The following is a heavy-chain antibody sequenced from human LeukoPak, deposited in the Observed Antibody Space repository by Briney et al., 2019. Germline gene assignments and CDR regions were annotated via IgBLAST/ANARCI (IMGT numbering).Heavy chain of an antibody. CDR2: ISAHNGNT. J-gene: IGHJ3*02. CDR1: GYTFSRYG. Sequence: GASVKVSCKASGYTFSRYGISWVRQAPGQGLEWMGWISAHNGNTNYAQKFQGRVAMTTDTSTSTAYMELRSLRYDDTAVYYCARQSMTGNERGDDAFDIWGQGTMVTVSS. V-gene: IGHV1-18*01. D-gene: IGHD3-9*01. CDR3: ARQSMTGNERGDDAFDI.